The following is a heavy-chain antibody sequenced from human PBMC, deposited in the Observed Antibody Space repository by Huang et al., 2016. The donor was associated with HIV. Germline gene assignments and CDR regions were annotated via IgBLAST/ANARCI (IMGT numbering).Heavy chain of an antibody. D-gene: IGHD6-19*01. Sequence: EVELVESGGGLVKPGGSLRLSCAASGFAFSSYGMNWVRQASGNGLDWFVILGIDSSFIYSADSVKGRVTISRDNAKSAIYLQLDSLRAEDTAVYYCAYQQWLVGGLNHWGQGTLVVVSS. CDR1: GFAFSSYG. CDR2: LGIDSSFI. CDR3: AYQQWLVGGLNH. V-gene: IGHV3-21*02. J-gene: IGHJ5*02.